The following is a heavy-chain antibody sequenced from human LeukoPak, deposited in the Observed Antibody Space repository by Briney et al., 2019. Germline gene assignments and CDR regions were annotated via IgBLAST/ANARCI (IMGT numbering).Heavy chain of an antibody. V-gene: IGHV3-48*03. J-gene: IGHJ6*04. Sequence: GGSLRLSCAASGFTFSSYEMNWGRQAPGKGLERVSYISSSGSTIYHADSVKGRFTISRDNAKNSLYLQMNSLRAEDTAVYYCAELGITMIGGVWGKGTTVTISS. CDR3: AELGITMIGGV. CDR1: GFTFSSYE. D-gene: IGHD3-10*02. CDR2: ISSSGSTI.